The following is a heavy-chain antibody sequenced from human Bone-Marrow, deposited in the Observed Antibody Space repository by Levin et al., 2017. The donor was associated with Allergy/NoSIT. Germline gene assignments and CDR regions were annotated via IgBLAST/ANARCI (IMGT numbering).Heavy chain of an antibody. CDR3: VRPDCSGTSCYYFFDS. D-gene: IGHD2-2*01. CDR1: GFTFSRYN. Sequence: SCAASGFTFSRYNMNWVRQAPGRGLEWVSYISRSSSTISYADSVKGRFTISRDNAKNSLYLQMNSLRDEDTAVYYCVRPDCSGTSCYYFFDSWGQGTLVTVSS. V-gene: IGHV3-48*02. J-gene: IGHJ4*02. CDR2: ISRSSSTI.